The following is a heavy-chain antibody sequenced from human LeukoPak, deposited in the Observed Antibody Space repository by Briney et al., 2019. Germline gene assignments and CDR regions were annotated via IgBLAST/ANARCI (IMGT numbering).Heavy chain of an antibody. V-gene: IGHV4-4*02. CDR1: GGSISSRDW. Sequence: SGTLSLTCAVSGGSISSRDWWSWVRQPPGKGLEWIGEIYHSGSTNYNPSLKTRVTISVDKSKNQFSLKLSSVTAADTAVYYCARASHDYGDYSHFDYWGQGTLVTVSS. J-gene: IGHJ4*02. D-gene: IGHD4-17*01. CDR3: ARASHDYGDYSHFDY. CDR2: IYHSGST.